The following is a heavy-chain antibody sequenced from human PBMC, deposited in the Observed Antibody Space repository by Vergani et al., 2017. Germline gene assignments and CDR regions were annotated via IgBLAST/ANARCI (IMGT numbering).Heavy chain of an antibody. CDR1: GFTFSSYA. Sequence: EVQLLESGGGLVQPGGSLRLSCAASGFTFSSYAMSWVRQAPGKGLEWVSAISGSGGSTYYADSVKGRFTISRDNSKNTLYLQMKSLRAEDTAVYYCAKAPAVCTAMVECYFDYGGQGTLVTVSS. CDR3: AKAPAVCTAMVECYFDY. V-gene: IGHV3-23*01. CDR2: ISGSGGST. D-gene: IGHD5-18*01. J-gene: IGHJ4*02.